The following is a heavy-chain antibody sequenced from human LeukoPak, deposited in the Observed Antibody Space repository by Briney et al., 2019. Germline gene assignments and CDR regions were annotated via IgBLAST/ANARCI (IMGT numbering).Heavy chain of an antibody. V-gene: IGHV4-59*12. J-gene: IGHJ2*01. Sequence: PSETLSLTCTVSGGSMSSYYWSWIRQSPGKGLEWIGYIYYSGSTTYNPSLKSRVTMSVDMSKNQLSLKLSSVTAADTAVYYCARRFPWYFDLWGRGTLVTVSS. CDR3: ARRFPWYFDL. CDR2: IYYSGST. CDR1: GGSMSSYY.